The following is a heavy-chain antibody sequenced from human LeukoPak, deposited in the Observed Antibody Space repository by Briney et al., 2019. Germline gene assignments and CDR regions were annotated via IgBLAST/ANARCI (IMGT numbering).Heavy chain of an antibody. V-gene: IGHV3-48*04. D-gene: IGHD3-9*01. J-gene: IGHJ4*02. CDR1: GFTFSRHG. Sequence: GGSLRLSCAASGFTFSRHGMNWFRLAPGRGLEWLSYISGSGSSTIYYAQSVRGRFIVSRDNARNSLYLQMNSLRAEDTAVYYCARGGRSTYFDWSPDYWGQGTLVTVSS. CDR2: ISGSGSSTI. CDR3: ARGGRSTYFDWSPDY.